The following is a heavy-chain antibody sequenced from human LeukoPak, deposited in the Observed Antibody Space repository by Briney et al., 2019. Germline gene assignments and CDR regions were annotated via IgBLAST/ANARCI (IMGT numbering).Heavy chain of an antibody. CDR3: TSWGDTTAEYFQC. CDR1: GFTFNRCW. CDR2: INPDGRDT. J-gene: IGHJ1*01. D-gene: IGHD2-21*02. Sequence: GGSLRLSCVVSGFTFNRCWMNWVRQAPGKGLEWVAHINPDGRDTYYVDSVKGRFTISRDNAQNSMYLQMNSLRVEDTAVYYCTSWGDTTAEYFQCWGQGTLVTVSS. V-gene: IGHV3-7*01.